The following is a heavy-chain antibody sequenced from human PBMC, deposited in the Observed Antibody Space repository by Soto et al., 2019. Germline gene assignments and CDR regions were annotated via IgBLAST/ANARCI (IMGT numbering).Heavy chain of an antibody. Sequence: EVQLVESGGGLVQPGRSLRLSCAASGFTFDDYAMHWVRQAPGKGLEWVSGISWNSGSIGYADSVKGRFTISRDNAKNSLCMQMNSLRAEDTALYYCAKDTYNGGMDVWGQGTTVTVSS. J-gene: IGHJ6*02. CDR3: AKDTYNGGMDV. CDR2: ISWNSGSI. V-gene: IGHV3-9*01. D-gene: IGHD2-8*01. CDR1: GFTFDDYA.